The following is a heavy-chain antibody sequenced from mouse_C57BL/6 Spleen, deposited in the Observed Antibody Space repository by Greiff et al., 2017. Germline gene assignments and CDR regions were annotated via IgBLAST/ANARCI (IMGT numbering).Heavy chain of an antibody. CDR1: GYAFSSYW. Sequence: VQLQQSGAELVKPGASVKISCKASGYAFSSYWMNWVKQRPGKGLEWIGQIYPGDGDTNYNGKFKGKATLTADKSSSTAYMQLSSLTSEDSAVYFCARDCRDYAMDYWGQGTSVTVSS. CDR3: ARDCRDYAMDY. V-gene: IGHV1-80*01. D-gene: IGHD6-1*01. CDR2: IYPGDGDT. J-gene: IGHJ4*01.